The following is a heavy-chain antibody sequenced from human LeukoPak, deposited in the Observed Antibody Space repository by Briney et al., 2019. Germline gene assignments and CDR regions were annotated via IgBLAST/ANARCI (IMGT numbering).Heavy chain of an antibody. D-gene: IGHD2-2*03. V-gene: IGHV3-30*02. CDR2: IRYDETNK. CDR3: SKSQRGYCSSTSCYGEY. Sequence: GGSLRLSCAASGFSFSSFGMHWVRQAPGKGLEGVAFIRYDETNKFYADSVKGRFTISRDNSNNTLYLQMNSLRAEDSAVYHCSKSQRGYCSSTSCYGEYWGQGTLVTVSS. CDR1: GFSFSSFG. J-gene: IGHJ4*02.